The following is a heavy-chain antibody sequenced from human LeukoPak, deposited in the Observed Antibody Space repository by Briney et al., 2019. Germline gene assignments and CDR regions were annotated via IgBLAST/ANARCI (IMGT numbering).Heavy chain of an antibody. V-gene: IGHV3-30-3*01. CDR3: ARGPFDY. Sequence: AGGSLRLSCAASGFTFSAYTMHWVRQTPGKGLEWVAVISFDGNYKYYSDSVKGRFTISRDSSKNTLYLQMNSLRAEDTAVYYCARGPFDYWGQGTLVTVSS. J-gene: IGHJ4*02. CDR2: ISFDGNYK. CDR1: GFTFSAYT.